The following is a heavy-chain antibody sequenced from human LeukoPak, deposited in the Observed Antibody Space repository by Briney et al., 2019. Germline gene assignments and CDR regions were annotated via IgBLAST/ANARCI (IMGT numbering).Heavy chain of an antibody. Sequence: GGSLRLSCAASGFTFSSFAMTWVRQAPGKGLQWVSGTRGTGGSTYYADSVKGRFTISRDNSKNTLYLQMNSLRAEDTAVYYCAKDTSNSWYGLDFWGQGTLVTVSS. CDR1: GFTFSSFA. D-gene: IGHD6-13*01. CDR2: TRGTGGST. CDR3: AKDTSNSWYGLDF. V-gene: IGHV3-23*01. J-gene: IGHJ4*02.